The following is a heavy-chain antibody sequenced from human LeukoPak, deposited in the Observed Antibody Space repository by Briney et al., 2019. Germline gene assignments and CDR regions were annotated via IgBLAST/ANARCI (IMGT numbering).Heavy chain of an antibody. J-gene: IGHJ5*02. CDR3: ARGRWLSGIWSGYYNWFDP. CDR2: INHSGST. V-gene: IGHV4-34*01. CDR1: GGSFSGYY. Sequence: PSETLSLTCAVYGGSFSGYYWSWIRQPPGKGLEWIGEINHSGSTNYNPSLKSRVTISVDTSKNQFSLKLSSVTAADTAVYYCARGRWLSGIWSGYYNWFDPWGQGTLVTVSS. D-gene: IGHD3-3*01.